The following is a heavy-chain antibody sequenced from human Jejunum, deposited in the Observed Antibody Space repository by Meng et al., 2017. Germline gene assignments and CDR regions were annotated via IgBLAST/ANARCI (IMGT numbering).Heavy chain of an antibody. V-gene: IGHV6-1*01. CDR1: GDSVSSNSAA. J-gene: IGHJ4*02. CDR2: TYYRSKWYN. D-gene: IGHD1-1*01. CDR3: ASWRYDH. Sequence: QVQLQQSGPGLVKPSQTLSPTCAISGDSVSSNSAAWNWIRQSPSRGLEWLGRTYYRSKWYNQYAVHVRSRITINPDTSKNQFSLHLDSATPEDTAVYYCASWRYDHWGQGTLVTVSS.